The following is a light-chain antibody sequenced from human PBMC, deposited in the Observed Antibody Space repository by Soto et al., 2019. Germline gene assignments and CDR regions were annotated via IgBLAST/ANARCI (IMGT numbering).Light chain of an antibody. Sequence: QSALTQPASVSGSPGQSITISCTGTSSDVGGYNYVSWYQQHPAKAPKLMIYDVSDRPSGVSDRFSGSKSGNTASLTISGLQAEDEADYYCYSYTSSSTYVFGTGTKLTVL. CDR3: YSYTSSSTYV. CDR2: DVS. J-gene: IGLJ1*01. V-gene: IGLV2-14*01. CDR1: SSDVGGYNY.